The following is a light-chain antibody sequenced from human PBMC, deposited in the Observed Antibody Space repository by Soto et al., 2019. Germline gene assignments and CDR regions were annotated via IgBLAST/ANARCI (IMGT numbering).Light chain of an antibody. CDR2: EVR. CDR1: SSDVAKYNY. V-gene: IGLV2-14*01. CDR3: NSYTSTNTLVV. Sequence: QSALTQPASVSGSPGQSITISCTGTSSDVAKYNYVSWYQQHPGKAPKLMLYEVRNRPSGVSNRFSGSKSGNTASLTISGLQAEDEADYYCNSYTSTNTLVVFGGGTKLTVL. J-gene: IGLJ2*01.